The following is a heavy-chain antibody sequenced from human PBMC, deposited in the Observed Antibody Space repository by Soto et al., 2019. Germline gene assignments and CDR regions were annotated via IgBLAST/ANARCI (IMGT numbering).Heavy chain of an antibody. CDR1: GDSIISGGYY. CDR3: ARVTVTIDN. Sequence: QVQLQESGPGLVRPSQTLSLTCTVSGDSIISGGYYWTWIRQLPGKGPEWLGYIYYSGTTYYNPSLKSRLNISIDTAKNQFTLTLSSVTAADTAVYYCARVTVTIDNWGQGTLVTVSS. V-gene: IGHV4-31*03. J-gene: IGHJ4*02. D-gene: IGHD4-4*01. CDR2: IYYSGTT.